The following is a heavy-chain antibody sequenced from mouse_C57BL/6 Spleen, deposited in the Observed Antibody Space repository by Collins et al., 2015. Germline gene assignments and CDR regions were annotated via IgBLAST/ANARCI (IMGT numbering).Heavy chain of an antibody. D-gene: IGHD3-2*02. CDR3: ARDNSGAEYFDY. CDR2: IYPGDGDT. J-gene: IGHJ2*01. V-gene: IGHV1-80*01. CDR1: GYAFSSYW. Sequence: QVQLQQSGAELVKPGASVKISCKASGYAFSSYWMNWVKQRPGKGLAWIGQIYPGDGDTNYNGNFKGKATLTADKSSSTAYMQLSSLTSEDSAVYFCARDNSGAEYFDYWGQGTTLTVSS.